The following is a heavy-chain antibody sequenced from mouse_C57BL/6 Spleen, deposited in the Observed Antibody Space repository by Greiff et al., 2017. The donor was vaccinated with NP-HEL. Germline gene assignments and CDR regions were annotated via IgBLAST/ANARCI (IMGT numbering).Heavy chain of an antibody. J-gene: IGHJ2*01. Sequence: EVKLVESGGGLVKPGGSLKLSCAASGFTFSSYAMSWVRQTPEKRLEWVATISDGGSYTYYPENVKGRFTISRDNAKNNLYLQMSHLKSEDTAMYYCARDEGLRVFDYWGQGTTLTVSS. V-gene: IGHV5-4*01. CDR1: GFTFSSYA. D-gene: IGHD2-4*01. CDR3: ARDEGLRVFDY. CDR2: ISDGGSYT.